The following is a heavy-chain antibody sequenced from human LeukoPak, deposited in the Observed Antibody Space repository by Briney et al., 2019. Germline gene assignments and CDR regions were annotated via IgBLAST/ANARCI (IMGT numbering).Heavy chain of an antibody. CDR2: IYYSGST. CDR1: GGSISSSSYY. D-gene: IGHD1-26*01. V-gene: IGHV4-39*01. Sequence: PSETLSLTCTVSGGSISSSSYYWGWIRQPPGKGLEWIGSIYYSGSTYYNPSLKSRVTISVDTSKNQFSLKLSSVTAADTAVYYCARQGTALPHDYWGQGTLVTVSS. J-gene: IGHJ4*02. CDR3: ARQGTALPHDY.